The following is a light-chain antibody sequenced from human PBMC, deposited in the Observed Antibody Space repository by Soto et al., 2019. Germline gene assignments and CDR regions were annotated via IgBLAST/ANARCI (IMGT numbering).Light chain of an antibody. CDR1: QGIRNF. CDR2: AAS. V-gene: IGKV1-27*01. J-gene: IGKJ3*01. Sequence: DIQMTQSPTSLSASVGDRVTITCRASQGIRNFVAWYQQKPGKAPKLLIYAASTLQSGVPSRFSGRGSGTDFTLTITRLQPEDVANYSCQKYSRAPVFGPGTKVEIK. CDR3: QKYSRAPV.